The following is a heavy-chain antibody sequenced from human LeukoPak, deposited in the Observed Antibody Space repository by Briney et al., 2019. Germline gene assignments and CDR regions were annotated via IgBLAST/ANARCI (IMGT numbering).Heavy chain of an antibody. V-gene: IGHV3-64*01. Sequence: GGSLRLSCAASGFTLSSYWMHWVRQAPGKGLEYVSAISENGGRTYYANSVKGRFTNSRDNSKNTLYLQMDSLRAEDMAVYYCARDRVGGWAFDIWSQGTMVTVSS. D-gene: IGHD3-16*01. J-gene: IGHJ3*02. CDR2: ISENGGRT. CDR1: GFTLSSYW. CDR3: ARDRVGGWAFDI.